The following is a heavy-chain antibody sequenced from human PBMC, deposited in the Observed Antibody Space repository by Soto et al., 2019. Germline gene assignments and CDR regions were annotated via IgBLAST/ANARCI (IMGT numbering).Heavy chain of an antibody. V-gene: IGHV3-73*01. Sequence: GGSLRLSCAASGFTFSGSAMHWVRQASGKGLEWVGRIRSKANSYATAYAASVKGRFTISRDDPKNTAYLQMNSLKTEDTAVYYCTRQGCSSTSCRQKYYYGMDVWGQGTTVTVSS. D-gene: IGHD2-2*01. CDR3: TRQGCSSTSCRQKYYYGMDV. CDR2: IRSKANSYAT. J-gene: IGHJ6*02. CDR1: GFTFSGSA.